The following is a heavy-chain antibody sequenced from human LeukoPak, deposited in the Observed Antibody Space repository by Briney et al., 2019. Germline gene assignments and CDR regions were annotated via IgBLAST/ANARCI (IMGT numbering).Heavy chain of an antibody. D-gene: IGHD3-22*01. V-gene: IGHV4-38-2*01. J-gene: IGHJ5*02. CDR1: GYSISSGYY. Sequence: PSETLSLTCAVSGYSISSGYYWAWIRPPPGKGLEWIGNIYHSGNTYYNPSLKSRVTISVDTSKNQFSLKLSSVTAADTAVYYCARHSRILFDPWGQGTLVTVSS. CDR3: ARHSRILFDP. CDR2: IYHSGNT.